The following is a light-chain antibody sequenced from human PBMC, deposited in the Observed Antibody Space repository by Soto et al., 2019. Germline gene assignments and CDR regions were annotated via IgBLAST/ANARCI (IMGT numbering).Light chain of an antibody. V-gene: IGLV1-40*01. J-gene: IGLJ2*01. Sequence: QPVLTQPPSVSGAPGQRVTISCTGSSSNIGAGYDVHWYQQLPGTAPKLLIYGNSNRPSGVPDRFSGSKSGTSASLAITVLQAEDEADYYCRSYDSSLSGVVFGGGTKVTVL. CDR1: SSNIGAGYD. CDR2: GNS. CDR3: RSYDSSLSGVV.